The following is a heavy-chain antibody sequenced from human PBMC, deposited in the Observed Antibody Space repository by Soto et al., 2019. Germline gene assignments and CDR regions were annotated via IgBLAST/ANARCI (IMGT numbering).Heavy chain of an antibody. CDR2: INHSGST. Sequence: SETLSLTCAVYGGSFSGHYWSWIRQPPGKGLEWIGEINHSGSTNYNPSLKSRVTISVDTSKNQFSLKLSSVTAADTAVYYCARGLVSDYYYGMDVWGQGTTVTVSS. D-gene: IGHD6-13*01. CDR3: ARGLVSDYYYGMDV. CDR1: GGSFSGHY. V-gene: IGHV4-34*01. J-gene: IGHJ6*02.